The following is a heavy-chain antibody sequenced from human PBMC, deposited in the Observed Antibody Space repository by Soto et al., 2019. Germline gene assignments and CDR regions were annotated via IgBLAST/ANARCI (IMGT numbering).Heavy chain of an antibody. CDR3: AKAWGIDY. J-gene: IGHJ4*02. CDR2: ISGSGSST. Sequence: GGSLRLSCAASGFTFSSYTMSWVRQAPGKGLEWVSTISGSGSSTYSADSVKGRFTISRDNSENTLYLQMNSLRVEDTAIYYCAKAWGIDYWGQGTLVTVSS. D-gene: IGHD7-27*01. CDR1: GFTFSSYT. V-gene: IGHV3-23*01.